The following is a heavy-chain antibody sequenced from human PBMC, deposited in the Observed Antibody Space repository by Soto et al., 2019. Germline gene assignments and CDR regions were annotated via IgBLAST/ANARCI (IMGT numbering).Heavy chain of an antibody. Sequence: QVQLVQSGAEVKKPGASVKVSCKASGYTFTGYYMHWVRQAPGQGLEWMGWINPNSGGTNYAQKFQGWVTMTRDTSLSTAYMELSRLRSDDTAVYYCARDNGSGSDHNVRYYGMDVWGQGTTVTVSS. J-gene: IGHJ6*02. CDR1: GYTFTGYY. D-gene: IGHD3-10*01. V-gene: IGHV1-2*04. CDR2: INPNSGGT. CDR3: ARDNGSGSDHNVRYYGMDV.